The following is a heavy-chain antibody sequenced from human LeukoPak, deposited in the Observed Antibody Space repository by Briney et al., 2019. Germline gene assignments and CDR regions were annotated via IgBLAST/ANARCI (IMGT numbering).Heavy chain of an antibody. J-gene: IGHJ6*04. V-gene: IGHV1-69*13. D-gene: IGHD3-9*01. CDR3: ARDQYDILTGPPYYYYGMDV. Sequence: SVKVSCKASGGTFSSCAISWVRQAPGQGLEWMGGLIPIFGTANYAQKFQGRVTITADESTSTAYMELSSLRSEDTAVYYCARDQYDILTGPPYYYYGMDVWGKATTVTVSS. CDR2: LIPIFGTA. CDR1: GGTFSSCA.